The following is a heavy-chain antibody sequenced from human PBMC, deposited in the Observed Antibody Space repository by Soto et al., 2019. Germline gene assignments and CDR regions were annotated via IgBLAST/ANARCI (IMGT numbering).Heavy chain of an antibody. Sequence: GASVKVSCKASGYTFTGYYMHWVRQAPGQGLEWMGWINPNSGGTNYAQKFQGWVTMTRDTSISTAYMELSRLRSDDTAVYYCARPDEDSYGLIHWGQGTLVTVSS. CDR3: ARPDEDSYGLIH. D-gene: IGHD5-18*01. CDR2: INPNSGGT. V-gene: IGHV1-2*04. CDR1: GYTFTGYY. J-gene: IGHJ4*02.